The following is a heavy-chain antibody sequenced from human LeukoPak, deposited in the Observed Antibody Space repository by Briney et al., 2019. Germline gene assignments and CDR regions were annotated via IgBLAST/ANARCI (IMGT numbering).Heavy chain of an antibody. D-gene: IGHD3-3*01. CDR1: GFTFSSYG. J-gene: IGHJ6*03. Sequence: GGSLRLSCAASGFTFSSYGMHWVRQAPGKGLEWVAVISYDGSNKYYADSVKGRFTISRDNSKNTLYLQMNSLRSEDTAVYYCARFSDFWSGYWDYYYMDVWGKGTTVTVSS. CDR3: ARFSDFWSGYWDYYYMDV. CDR2: ISYDGSNK. V-gene: IGHV3-30*03.